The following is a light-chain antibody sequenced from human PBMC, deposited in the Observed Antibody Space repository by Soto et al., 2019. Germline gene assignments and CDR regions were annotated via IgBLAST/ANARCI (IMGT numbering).Light chain of an antibody. CDR2: EVR. Sequence: QSALTQPPSASGSPGQSVTISCTATSYVSWYQQHPGKAPKLLIYEVRKRPSGVPDRFYGSTSGNTASLTVSGLQAEDEADYYCTSYVRNAWVFGGGTKLTVL. CDR1: SY. CDR3: TSYVRNAWV. V-gene: IGLV2-8*01. J-gene: IGLJ3*02.